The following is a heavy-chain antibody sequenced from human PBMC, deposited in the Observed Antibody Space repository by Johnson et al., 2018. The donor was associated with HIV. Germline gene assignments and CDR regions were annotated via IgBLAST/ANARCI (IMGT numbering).Heavy chain of an antibody. V-gene: IGHV3-48*01. Sequence: VQLVESGGDLVQPGGSLRLSCAASGFTFSSYAMSWVRQAPGKGLEWVSYISSSSSTIYYADSVKGRFTISRDNAKNSLYLQMNSLRAEDTAVYYCARGLGVKLGIRFAFDIWGQGTMVTVSS. CDR2: ISSSSSTI. J-gene: IGHJ3*02. D-gene: IGHD7-27*01. CDR1: GFTFSSYA. CDR3: ARGLGVKLGIRFAFDI.